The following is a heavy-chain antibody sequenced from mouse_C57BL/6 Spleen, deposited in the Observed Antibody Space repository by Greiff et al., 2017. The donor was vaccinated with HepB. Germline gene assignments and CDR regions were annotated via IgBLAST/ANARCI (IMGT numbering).Heavy chain of an antibody. D-gene: IGHD2-4*01. CDR1: GYTFTSYW. J-gene: IGHJ3*01. CDR2: IHPSDSDT. V-gene: IGHV1-74*01. Sequence: QVQLQQPGAELVKPGASVKVSCKASGYTFTSYWMHWVKQRPGQGLEWIGRIHPSDSDTNYNQKFKGKATLTVDKSSSTAYMQLSSLTSEDSAVYYCASFYYDYAWFAYWGQGTLVTVSA. CDR3: ASFYYDYAWFAY.